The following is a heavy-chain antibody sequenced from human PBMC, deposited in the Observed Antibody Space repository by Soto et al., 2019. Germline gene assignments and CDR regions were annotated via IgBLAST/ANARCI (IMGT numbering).Heavy chain of an antibody. J-gene: IGHJ4*02. Sequence: GGSLRLSCAASGFKFDDYVMSWVRQIPGKGLEWVSGINWNGGSTGYIESVKGRFTISRDNSKNTLYLQMNSLRAEDTAVYYCARYYYDSSGYYPLWGQGTLVTAPQ. V-gene: IGHV3-20*04. CDR3: ARYYYDSSGYYPL. CDR1: GFKFDDYV. D-gene: IGHD3-22*01. CDR2: INWNGGST.